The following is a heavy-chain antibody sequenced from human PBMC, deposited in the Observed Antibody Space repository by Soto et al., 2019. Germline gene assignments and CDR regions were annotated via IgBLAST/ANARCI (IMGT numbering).Heavy chain of an antibody. CDR3: ARVLDYYFTYAFDI. J-gene: IGHJ3*02. Sequence: GGSLRLSCAASGFSVSSNYMSWVRQAQGQGLAWVSVIYSGGSTDYADSVNGRFTISRANSKNTLHVQMTSQRAVYTGVYYCARVLDYYFTYAFDIWGQGTMVTVSS. D-gene: IGHD2-21*01. V-gene: IGHV3-53*01. CDR2: IYSGGST. CDR1: GFSVSSNY.